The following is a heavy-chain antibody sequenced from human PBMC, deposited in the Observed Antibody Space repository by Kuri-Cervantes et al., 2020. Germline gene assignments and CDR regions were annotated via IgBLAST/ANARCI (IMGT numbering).Heavy chain of an antibody. V-gene: IGHV4-39*01. J-gene: IGHJ5*02. CDR3: ARGAQGYGPTHNWFDP. D-gene: IGHD6-13*01. Sequence: SETLSLTCTVSGGSISSSSYYWGWIRQPPGKGLEWIGSIYYSGSTYYNPSLKSRVTISVDTSKNQFSLKLSSVTAADTAVYYCARGAQGYGPTHNWFDPWGQGTLVTVSS. CDR1: GGSISSSSYY. CDR2: IYYSGST.